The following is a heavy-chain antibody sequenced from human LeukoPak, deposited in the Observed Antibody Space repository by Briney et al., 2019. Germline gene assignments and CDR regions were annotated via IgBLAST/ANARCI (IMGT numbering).Heavy chain of an antibody. D-gene: IGHD1-26*01. Sequence: GESLKISCKGSGYSFTSYWIGWVRQMPGKGLEWLGIIYPGDSDTRYSPSFQGQVTISADKSISTAYLQWSSLKASDTAMYYCASGSYYYYYGMDVWGQGTTVTVSS. V-gene: IGHV5-51*01. J-gene: IGHJ6*02. CDR3: ASGSYYYYYGMDV. CDR1: GYSFTSYW. CDR2: IYPGDSDT.